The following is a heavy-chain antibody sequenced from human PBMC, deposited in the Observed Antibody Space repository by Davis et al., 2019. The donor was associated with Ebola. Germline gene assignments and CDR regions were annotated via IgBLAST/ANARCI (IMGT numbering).Heavy chain of an antibody. CDR1: AGTFSSYA. Sequence: SVKVSCKASAGTFSSYAISWVRQAPGQGLEWMGRIIPILGIANYAQKFQGRVTITADKSTSTAYMELSSLRSEDTAVYYCARSGGAANPFYYGMDVWGQGTTVTVSS. D-gene: IGHD2-15*01. J-gene: IGHJ6*02. V-gene: IGHV1-69*04. CDR3: ARSGGAANPFYYGMDV. CDR2: IIPILGIA.